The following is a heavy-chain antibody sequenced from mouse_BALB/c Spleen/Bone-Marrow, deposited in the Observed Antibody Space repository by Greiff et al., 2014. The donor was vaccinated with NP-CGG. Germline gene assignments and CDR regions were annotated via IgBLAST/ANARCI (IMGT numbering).Heavy chain of an antibody. D-gene: IGHD1-1*01. CDR2: IDPANGNT. J-gene: IGHJ3*01. Sequence: EVQVVESGAELVKPGASVKLSCTASGFNIKDTYMHWVKQRPEQGLEWIGRIDPANGNTKYDPKFQGKATITADTSSNTAYLQPSSLTSEDTAVYYCAIYYYGSSGFAYWGQGTLVTVSA. CDR3: AIYYYGSSGFAY. CDR1: GFNIKDTY. V-gene: IGHV14-3*02.